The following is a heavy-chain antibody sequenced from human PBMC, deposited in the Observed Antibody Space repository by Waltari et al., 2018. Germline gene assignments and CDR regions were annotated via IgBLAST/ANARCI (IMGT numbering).Heavy chain of an antibody. Sequence: EVQLVESGGGLVQPGGSLRLSCVASAFPLSNYWMHGVHQAPGKGLEWVAHIKPDGSQTDYVDSVKGRFAISRDNARNSLYLQMNSLRADDTAIYYCARDPARRADYWGQGTLVTVSS. J-gene: IGHJ4*02. V-gene: IGHV3-7*01. CDR1: AFPLSNYW. CDR3: ARDPARRADY. CDR2: IKPDGSQT.